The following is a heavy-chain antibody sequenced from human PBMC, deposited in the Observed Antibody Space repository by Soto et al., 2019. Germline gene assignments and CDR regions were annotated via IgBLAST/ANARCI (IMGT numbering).Heavy chain of an antibody. CDR1: GGSISSSNW. CDR3: ARAGSTNGGALGY. D-gene: IGHD2-8*01. CDR2: IYHSGST. Sequence: SETLSLTCAVSGGSISSSNWWSWVRQPPGKGLECIWEIYHSGSTNYNPSLKSRVTISVDKSKNQFSLKLSSVTAADTAVYYCARAGSTNGGALGYWGQGTLVTVSS. V-gene: IGHV4-4*02. J-gene: IGHJ4*02.